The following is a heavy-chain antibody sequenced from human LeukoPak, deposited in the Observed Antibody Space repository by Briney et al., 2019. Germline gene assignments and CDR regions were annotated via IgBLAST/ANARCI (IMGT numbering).Heavy chain of an antibody. J-gene: IGHJ3*02. CDR2: INPNSGGT. V-gene: IGHV1-2*02. D-gene: IGHD4-17*01. CDR1: GYTFTGYY. CDR3: ARDHTTTVTKNAEYAFDI. Sequence: ASVKVSCKASGYTFTGYYMHWVRQAPGQGLEWMGWINPNSGGTNYAQKFQGRVTLTRDTSISTAYMELTRLKSDDTAVYYCARDHTTTVTKNAEYAFDIWGQGTMVTVSS.